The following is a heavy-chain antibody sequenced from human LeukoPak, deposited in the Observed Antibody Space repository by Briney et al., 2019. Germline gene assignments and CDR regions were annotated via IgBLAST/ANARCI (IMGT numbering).Heavy chain of an antibody. V-gene: IGHV3-9*01. J-gene: IGHJ4*02. CDR3: AKDGGLSSSWRYYFDY. Sequence: GGSLRLSCAASGFTFDDYAMHWVRQAPGKGLEWFSGISWNSGSIGYADSVKGRFTISRDNAKNSLYLQMNSLRAEDTALYYCAKDGGLSSSWRYYFDYWGQGTLVTVSS. D-gene: IGHD6-13*01. CDR1: GFTFDDYA. CDR2: ISWNSGSI.